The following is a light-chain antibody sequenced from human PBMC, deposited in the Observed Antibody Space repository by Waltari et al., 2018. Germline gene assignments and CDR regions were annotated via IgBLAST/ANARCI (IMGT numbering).Light chain of an antibody. CDR2: RNN. V-gene: IGLV10-54*04. J-gene: IGLJ6*01. CDR1: SNNVGNQG. Sequence: QAGLTQPPSVSKGLRQTATLTCTGNSNNVGNQGAAWLQQHQGHPPKLLSYRNNNRPSGISGRCSASRSGNTASLTITGLQPEDEADYYCSAWDSSLSADVFGSGTKLTVL. CDR3: SAWDSSLSADV.